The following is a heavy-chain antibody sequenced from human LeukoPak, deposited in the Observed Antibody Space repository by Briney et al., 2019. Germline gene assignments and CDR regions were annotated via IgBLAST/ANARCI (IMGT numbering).Heavy chain of an antibody. D-gene: IGHD4-17*01. CDR3: ARRKNDYGDFDF. CDR2: ISRSGNTV. Sequence: GGSLRLSCEASGFSISSSDMNWGRQAPGKGLEWISHISRSGNTVYYADSVKGRFTTSRDNAKKSLYLQLNSLRAEDTAVYFCARRKNDYGDFDFWGQGTLVTVSS. CDR1: GFSISSSD. V-gene: IGHV3-48*01. J-gene: IGHJ4*02.